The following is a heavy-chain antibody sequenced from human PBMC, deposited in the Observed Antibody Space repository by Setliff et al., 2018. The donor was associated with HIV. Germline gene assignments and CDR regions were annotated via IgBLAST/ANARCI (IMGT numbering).Heavy chain of an antibody. D-gene: IGHD1-26*01. V-gene: IGHV4-61*09. CDR3: AREGTWESYFDA. CDR1: GDSINTDVVS. CDR2: IYLTGNT. Sequence: SETLSLTCTVSGDSINTDVVSWNWIRQPAGKGLEWIGHIYLTGNTNYNPSLKSRVTISLDSSKSQFSLMMTSLTTADTAVYYCAREGTWESYFDAWGQGLLVTVTS. J-gene: IGHJ4*02.